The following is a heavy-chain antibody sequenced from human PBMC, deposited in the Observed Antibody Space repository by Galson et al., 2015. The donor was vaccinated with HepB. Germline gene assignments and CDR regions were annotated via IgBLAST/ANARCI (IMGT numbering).Heavy chain of an antibody. CDR2: ISYDGSNK. CDR1: GFTFSSYA. J-gene: IGHJ6*02. CDR3: ARVAPGYCSGGSCYSSAYYYYGMDV. D-gene: IGHD2-15*01. V-gene: IGHV3-30*04. Sequence: SLRLSCAASGFTFSSYAMHWVRQAPGKGLEWVAVISYDGSNKYYADSVKGRFTISRDNSKNTLYLQMNSLRAEDTAVYYCARVAPGYCSGGSCYSSAYYYYGMDVWGQGTTVTVSS.